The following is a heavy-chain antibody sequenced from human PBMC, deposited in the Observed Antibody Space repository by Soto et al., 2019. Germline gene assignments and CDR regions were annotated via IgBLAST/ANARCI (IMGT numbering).Heavy chain of an antibody. CDR2: INPNSGGT. CDR1: GYTFTGYY. D-gene: IGHD3-3*01. V-gene: IGHV1-2*04. Sequence: ASVKVSCKASGYTFTGYYMHWVRQAPGQGLEWMGWINPNSGGTNYAQKFQGWVTMTRDTSISTAYMELSRLRSDDTAVYYCARAVSLWSGYSVDFWGQGTLVTVTS. J-gene: IGHJ4*02. CDR3: ARAVSLWSGYSVDF.